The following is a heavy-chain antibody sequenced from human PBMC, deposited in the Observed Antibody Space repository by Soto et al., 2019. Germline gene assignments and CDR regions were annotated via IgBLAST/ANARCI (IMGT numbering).Heavy chain of an antibody. Sequence: SETLSLTCTVSGGSISSSSYYWGWIRQPPGKGLEWIGTIYYSGSTYYDPSLKSRVTISVDTSKNQFSLKLSSVTAADTAVYYCARRGGVGATTYGYWGQGTLVTVSS. CDR1: GGSISSSSYY. CDR3: ARRGGVGATTYGY. V-gene: IGHV4-39*01. D-gene: IGHD1-26*01. CDR2: IYYSGST. J-gene: IGHJ4*02.